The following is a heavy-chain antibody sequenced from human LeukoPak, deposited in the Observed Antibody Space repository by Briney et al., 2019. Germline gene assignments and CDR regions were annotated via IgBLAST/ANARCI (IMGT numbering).Heavy chain of an antibody. V-gene: IGHV1-18*01. Sequence: ASVKVSCKASGYTFTSYGISWVRQAPGQGLEWMGWISAYNGNTNYAQKLQGRVTITTDTSTSTAYMELRSLRSDDTAVYYCARDLESSGYSRLFDYWGQGTLVTVSS. J-gene: IGHJ4*02. CDR3: ARDLESSGYSRLFDY. CDR2: ISAYNGNT. CDR1: GYTFTSYG. D-gene: IGHD3-22*01.